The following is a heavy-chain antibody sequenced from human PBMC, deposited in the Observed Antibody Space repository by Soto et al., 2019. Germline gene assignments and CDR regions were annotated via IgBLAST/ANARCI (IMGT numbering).Heavy chain of an antibody. CDR2: ISYDGSNK. CDR3: AKNLYSSGWYHYYYGMDV. V-gene: IGHV3-30*18. J-gene: IGHJ6*02. CDR1: GFTFSSYG. Sequence: QVQLVESGGGVVQPGRCLRLSCAASGFTFSSYGMHWVRQAPGKGLEWVAVISYDGSNKYYADSVKGRFTISRDNSKNTLYLQMNSLRAEDTAVYYCAKNLYSSGWYHYYYGMDVWGQGTTVTVSS. D-gene: IGHD6-19*01.